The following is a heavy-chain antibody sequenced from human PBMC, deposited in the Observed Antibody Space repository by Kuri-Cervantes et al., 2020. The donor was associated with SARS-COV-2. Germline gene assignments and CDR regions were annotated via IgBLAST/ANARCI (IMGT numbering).Heavy chain of an antibody. D-gene: IGHD2-15*01. J-gene: IGHJ5*02. CDR2: ISAGGGRT. V-gene: IGHV3-23*01. Sequence: GESLKISFEASGFILGSYGMTWVRQAPGKGLQWVSSISAGGGRTDYADSVKGRFTISRDNSKKMVFLQMDKLRDEDAALYYCARVVAAAGRLWFDPWGQGTPVTVSS. CDR1: GFILGSYG. CDR3: ARVVAAAGRLWFDP.